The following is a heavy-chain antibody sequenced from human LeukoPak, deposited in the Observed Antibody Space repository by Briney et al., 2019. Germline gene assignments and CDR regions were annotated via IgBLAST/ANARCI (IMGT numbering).Heavy chain of an antibody. CDR3: ARGFDYDSSGYYYGTSDAFDI. CDR1: GDSVSNNNVA. J-gene: IGHJ3*02. CDR2: ASYKSEWYF. V-gene: IGHV6-1*01. Sequence: SQTLSLTCAISGDSVSNNNVAWNWVRQSPSRGLEWLGRASYKSEWYFNYAVSVKSRITINADTSKNQFSLRLNSVTPEDTAVYYCARGFDYDSSGYYYGTSDAFDIWGQGTMVTVSS. D-gene: IGHD3-22*01.